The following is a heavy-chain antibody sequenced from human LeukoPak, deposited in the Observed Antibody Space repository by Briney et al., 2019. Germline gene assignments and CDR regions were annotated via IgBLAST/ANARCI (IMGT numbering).Heavy chain of an antibody. CDR2: IYTSGST. CDR3: ARLAAAGDYYYYYMDV. CDR1: GGSISSYY. J-gene: IGHJ6*03. D-gene: IGHD6-13*01. Sequence: SETLSLTCTVSGGSISSYYWSWIRQPPGKGLEWIGYIYTSGSTNYNPSLKSRVTISVDTSKNQFSLKLSSVTAADTAVYYCARLAAAGDYYYYYMDVWGKGTTVTVSS. V-gene: IGHV4-4*09.